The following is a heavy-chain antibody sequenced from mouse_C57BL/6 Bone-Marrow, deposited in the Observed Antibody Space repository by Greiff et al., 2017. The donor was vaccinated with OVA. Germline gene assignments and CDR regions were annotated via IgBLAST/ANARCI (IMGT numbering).Heavy chain of an antibody. CDR2: INYDGSST. Sequence: DVMLVESEGGLVQPGSSMKLSCTASGFTFSDYYMAWVRQVPEKGLEWVANINYDGSSTYYLDSLKSRFIISRDNAKNILYLQMSSLKSEDTATYYCARFITTVDYWYFDVWGTGTTVTVSS. J-gene: IGHJ1*03. CDR1: GFTFSDYY. D-gene: IGHD1-1*01. V-gene: IGHV5-16*01. CDR3: ARFITTVDYWYFDV.